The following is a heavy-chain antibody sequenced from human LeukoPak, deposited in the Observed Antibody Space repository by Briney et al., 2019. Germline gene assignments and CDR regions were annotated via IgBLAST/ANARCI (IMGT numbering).Heavy chain of an antibody. CDR1: GGSFSGYY. CDR2: IYYSGST. Sequence: SETLSLTCTVYGGSFSGYYWSWIRQPPGKGLEWIGYIYYSGSTNYNPSLKSRVTISVDTSKNQFSLKLSSVTAADTAVYYCARVKGVVAVNWFDPWGQGTLVTVSS. CDR3: ARVKGVVAVNWFDP. D-gene: IGHD2-15*01. V-gene: IGHV4-59*01. J-gene: IGHJ5*02.